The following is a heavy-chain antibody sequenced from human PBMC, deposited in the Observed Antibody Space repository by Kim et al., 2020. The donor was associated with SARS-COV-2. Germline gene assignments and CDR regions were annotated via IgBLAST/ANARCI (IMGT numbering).Heavy chain of an antibody. D-gene: IGHD6-6*01. CDR2: SYT. CDR3: ARLTSSSSD. V-gene: IGHV5-10-1*01. Sequence: SYTNYSPSFQGHVTISADKSISTAYLQWSSLKASDTAMYYCARLTSSSSDWGQGTLVTVSS. J-gene: IGHJ4*02.